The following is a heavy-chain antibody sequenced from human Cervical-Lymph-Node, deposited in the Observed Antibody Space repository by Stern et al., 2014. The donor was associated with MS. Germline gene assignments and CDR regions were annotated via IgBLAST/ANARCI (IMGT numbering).Heavy chain of an antibody. D-gene: IGHD2-2*02. V-gene: IGHV3-23*04. Sequence: VQLVESGGALVQPGGSLRLSCAASGFTFSNYAMAWVRLAPGKELEWLSSISDSGAGTYYADSVKGRVTISRDNPRNTLYLQMNTVRAEDSAVYYCTKDGGCGSTSCYTPWGQGTLVTVSS. CDR3: TKDGGCGSTSCYTP. J-gene: IGHJ5*02. CDR1: GFTFSNYA. CDR2: ISDSGAGT.